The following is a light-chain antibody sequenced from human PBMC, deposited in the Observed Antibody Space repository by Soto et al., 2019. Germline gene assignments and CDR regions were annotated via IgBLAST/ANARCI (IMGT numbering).Light chain of an antibody. V-gene: IGKV3-15*01. CDR1: QSVSSY. CDR2: GAS. Sequence: IVMTQSPATLSVSPGERATLSCRASQSVSSYLAWYQQKPGQAPRLLIFGASTRATGFPARFSGSGSGTEFTLTISSLQSEDFAVYYCQQYKDWPHTFGQGTKVDIK. J-gene: IGKJ1*01. CDR3: QQYKDWPHT.